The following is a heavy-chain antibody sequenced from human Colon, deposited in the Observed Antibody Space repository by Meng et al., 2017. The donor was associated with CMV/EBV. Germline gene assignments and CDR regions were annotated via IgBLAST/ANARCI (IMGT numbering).Heavy chain of an antibody. CDR3: ASYSSYYYGMDV. CDR1: GFTMEDYA. CDR2: ISWNSRKI. Sequence: GGSLRLSCTVSGFTMEDYAMHWVRQVPGKGLEWVASISWNSRKIGYAASVKGRFTISRDNAKNSLYLQMNSLRAEDTAVYYCASYSSYYYGMDVWGQGTTVTVSS. D-gene: IGHD6-13*01. V-gene: IGHV3-9*01. J-gene: IGHJ6*02.